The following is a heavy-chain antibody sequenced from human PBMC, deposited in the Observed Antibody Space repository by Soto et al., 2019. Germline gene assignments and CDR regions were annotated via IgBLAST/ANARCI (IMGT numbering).Heavy chain of an antibody. CDR1: GGSISSNNW. CDR2: IYHSGNT. V-gene: IGHV4-4*02. CDR3: ARVTAAGTNFAS. Sequence: QVQLQESGPGLVKPSGTLSLTCAVSGGSISSNNWWSWVRQPPGKGLEWIGEIYHSGNTNYNPSLKSRVTISVDTSKNQFSLKLSSVTAADTAVYYCARVTAAGTNFASWGQGTLVTVSS. J-gene: IGHJ4*02. D-gene: IGHD6-13*01.